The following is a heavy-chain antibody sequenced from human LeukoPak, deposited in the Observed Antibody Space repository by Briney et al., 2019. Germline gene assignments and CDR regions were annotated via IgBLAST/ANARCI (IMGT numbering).Heavy chain of an antibody. CDR1: GFTFSSNW. D-gene: IGHD1-7*01. CDR3: ARDSTTPRISSVDAFDM. J-gene: IGHJ3*02. V-gene: IGHV3-7*01. CDR2: IKQDGSEK. Sequence: AGTLTLSCAASGFTFSSNWMSWVRQAPRQGLEWVANIKQDGSEKYYVDSVKDRFTTSTDNATNSLYLQINSLRAEDTAAYSCARDSTTPRISSVDAFDMWGQGTMVSVSS.